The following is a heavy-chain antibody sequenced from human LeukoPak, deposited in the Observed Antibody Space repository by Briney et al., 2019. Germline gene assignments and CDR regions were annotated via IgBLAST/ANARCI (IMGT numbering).Heavy chain of an antibody. CDR3: ARDLYCSGGSCYY. D-gene: IGHD2-15*01. Sequence: GSSVKVSCKASGGTFSSYAISWVRQAPGQGLEWMGGIIPIFGTANYAQKFQGRVTMTTDTSTSTAYMELRSLRSDDTAVYYCARDLYCSGGSCYYWGQGTLVTVSS. CDR1: GGTFSSYA. V-gene: IGHV1-69*05. J-gene: IGHJ4*02. CDR2: IIPIFGTA.